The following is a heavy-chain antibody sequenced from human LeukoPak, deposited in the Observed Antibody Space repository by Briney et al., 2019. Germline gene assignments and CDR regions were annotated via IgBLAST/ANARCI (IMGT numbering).Heavy chain of an antibody. Sequence: ASVKVSCKASGYTFTSYGISWVRQAPGQGLEWMGWISAYNGNTNYAQKLQGRVTMTTDTSTSTAYMELRSLGSDDTAVYYCARDKYYYGSGSYFWFDPWGQGTLVTVSS. V-gene: IGHV1-18*01. D-gene: IGHD3-10*01. CDR1: GYTFTSYG. CDR2: ISAYNGNT. CDR3: ARDKYYYGSGSYFWFDP. J-gene: IGHJ5*02.